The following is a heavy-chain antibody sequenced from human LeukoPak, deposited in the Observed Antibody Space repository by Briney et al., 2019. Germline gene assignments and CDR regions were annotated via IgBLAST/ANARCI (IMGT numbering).Heavy chain of an antibody. CDR2: IYHSGST. CDR3: ARTFLVTTPQSIYHYYGMDV. V-gene: IGHV4-4*02. J-gene: IGHJ6*02. CDR1: GGSISSSNW. D-gene: IGHD4-11*01. Sequence: PSETLSLTCAVSGGSISSSNWWSWVRQPPGKGLEWIGEIYHSGSTDYNPSLKSRVTISVDKSKNQFSLKLSSVTAADTAVYYCARTFLVTTPQSIYHYYGMDVWGQGTTVTVSS.